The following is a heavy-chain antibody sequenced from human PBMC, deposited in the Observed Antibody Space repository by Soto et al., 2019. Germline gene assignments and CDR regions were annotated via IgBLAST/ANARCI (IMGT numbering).Heavy chain of an antibody. Sequence: ASVKVSCKASGYTFTSYGISWVRQAPGQGLEWMGWISAYNGNTNYAQKLQGRVTMTTDTSTNTAYMELRSLRSDDTAVYSCGRDSSSSSIWFDPWGQGTQVTVSS. J-gene: IGHJ5*02. CDR1: GYTFTSYG. CDR3: GRDSSSSSIWFDP. D-gene: IGHD6-6*01. CDR2: ISAYNGNT. V-gene: IGHV1-18*04.